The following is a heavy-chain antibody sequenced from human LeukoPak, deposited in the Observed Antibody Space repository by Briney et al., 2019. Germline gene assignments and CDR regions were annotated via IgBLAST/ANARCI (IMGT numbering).Heavy chain of an antibody. CDR3: ATAPAWDDILIS. CDR1: GYTLTELS. V-gene: IGHV1-24*01. D-gene: IGHD3-9*01. Sequence: ASVKVSCKVSGYTLTELSMHWVRQAPGKGLEWMGGFDPEDGETIYAQKFQGRVTMTEDTSTDTAYMELSSLRSEDTAVYYCATAPAWDDILISWGQGALVTVSS. CDR2: FDPEDGET. J-gene: IGHJ5*02.